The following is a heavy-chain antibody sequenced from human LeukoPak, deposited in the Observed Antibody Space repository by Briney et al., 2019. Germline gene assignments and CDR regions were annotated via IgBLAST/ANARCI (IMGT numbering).Heavy chain of an antibody. D-gene: IGHD6-19*01. J-gene: IGHJ4*02. CDR3: PKDLEQWLAQPFDY. CDR1: GFSFNNYA. CDR2: IIAGSGSS. Sequence: GGSLRLSCTAPGFSFNNYAMTWVRQAPGKGLEGGSIIIAGSGSSFYADSVKGRFTISRDNSTSTMYLKMNSLRVADTAVYYCPKDLEQWLAQPFDYWGQGTLVTVSS. V-gene: IGHV3-23*01.